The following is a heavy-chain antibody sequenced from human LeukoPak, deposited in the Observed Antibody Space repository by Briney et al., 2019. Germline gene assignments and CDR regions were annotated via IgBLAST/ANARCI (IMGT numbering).Heavy chain of an antibody. V-gene: IGHV3-30*04. CDR1: GFTFSSYA. CDR2: ISYDGSNK. Sequence: GGSLRLSCAASGFTFSSYAMHWVRQAPGKGLEWVAVISYDGSNKYYADSVKGRFTISRDNSKNTLYLQMNSLRAEDTAVYYCARDGTHSGYDYPIDYWGQGTLVTVSS. D-gene: IGHD5-12*01. J-gene: IGHJ4*02. CDR3: ARDGTHSGYDYPIDY.